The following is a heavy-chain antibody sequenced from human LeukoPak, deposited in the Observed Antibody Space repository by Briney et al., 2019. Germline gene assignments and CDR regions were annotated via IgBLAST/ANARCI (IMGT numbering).Heavy chain of an antibody. CDR3: ARDLGTNYRNYNYGMDV. J-gene: IGHJ6*02. D-gene: IGHD4/OR15-4a*01. CDR1: FDSITSFF. CDR2: NSYSGST. V-gene: IGHV4-59*01. Sequence: PSETLSLTCTVSFDSITSFFWSWIRQPPGKGLEWIGFNSYSGSTNYNPSLKSRVTMSVDTSKNQISLKLTSVTAADTALYYCARDLGTNYRNYNYGMDVWGQGTTVTVSS.